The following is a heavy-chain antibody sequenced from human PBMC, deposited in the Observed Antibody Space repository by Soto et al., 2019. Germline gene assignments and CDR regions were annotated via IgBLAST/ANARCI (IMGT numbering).Heavy chain of an antibody. CDR2: IYSGGST. J-gene: IGHJ4*02. CDR3: ARDPWAADY. Sequence: EVLLVESGGGLVQPGGSLRLSCAASGFTVSTKYMSWVRQAPGKGLEWVSVIYSGGSTFYADSVRGRFTISRDNSKNTVNLQMNSLRAEDTAVYYWARDPWAADYWGQGTLVTVSS. CDR1: GFTVSTKY. V-gene: IGHV3-66*01. D-gene: IGHD3-16*01.